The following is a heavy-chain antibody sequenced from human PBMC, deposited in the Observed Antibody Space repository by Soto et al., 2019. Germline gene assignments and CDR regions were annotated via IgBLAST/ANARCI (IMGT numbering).Heavy chain of an antibody. CDR2: IIPIFGTA. J-gene: IGHJ6*02. D-gene: IGHD2-2*01. CDR3: GRALYCISTSFYDDYYYYGMDV. Sequence: SVKVSCKASGGTFSSYAISWVRQAPGQGLEWMGGIIPIFGTANYAQKFQGRVTITADESTSTAYMELSSLRSEDTAVYYCGRALYCISTSFYDDYYYYGMDVWG. V-gene: IGHV1-69*13. CDR1: GGTFSSYA.